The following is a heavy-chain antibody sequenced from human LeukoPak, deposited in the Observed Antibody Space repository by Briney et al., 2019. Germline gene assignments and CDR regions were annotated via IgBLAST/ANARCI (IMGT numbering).Heavy chain of an antibody. CDR2: IHYSGDT. CDR1: GGFISSYF. D-gene: IGHD4-17*01. J-gene: IGHJ4*02. CDR3: ARYPYNDGVYTRESGY. V-gene: IGHV4-59*08. Sequence: PSETLSLTCTVSGGFISSYFWSWIRQPPGKGLEWIGYIHYSGDTNYNSSLKNRVTISLDASKNQFSLKLRSVTAADTAVYYCARYPYNDGVYTRESGYWGQGILVTVSS.